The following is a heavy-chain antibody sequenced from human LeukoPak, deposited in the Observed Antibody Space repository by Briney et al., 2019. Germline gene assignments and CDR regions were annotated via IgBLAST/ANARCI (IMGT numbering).Heavy chain of an antibody. CDR2: INHSGST. J-gene: IGHJ6*03. V-gene: IGHV4-34*01. Sequence: SETLSRTCAVYGGSFIGYYWSWIREPPGKGLEWIGEINHSGSTNYNPSLKSRVTISVDTSKNQFSLKLSSVAAADTAVYYCASRTANYYYYYMDVWGKGTTVTVSS. CDR1: GGSFIGYY. CDR3: ASRTANYYYYYMDV. D-gene: IGHD1-14*01.